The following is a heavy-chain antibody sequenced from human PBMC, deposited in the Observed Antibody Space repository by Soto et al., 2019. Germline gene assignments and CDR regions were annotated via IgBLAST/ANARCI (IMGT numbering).Heavy chain of an antibody. V-gene: IGHV1-24*01. CDR3: ATLDYGEVDP. Sequence: ASVKVSCKVSGYTLTELSMHWVRQAPGKGLEWMGGFDPEDGETIYAQKFQGRVTMTGDTSTDTAYMELSSLRSEDTAVYYCATLDYGEVDPWGQGTLVTVSS. CDR2: FDPEDGET. CDR1: GYTLTELS. D-gene: IGHD4-17*01. J-gene: IGHJ5*02.